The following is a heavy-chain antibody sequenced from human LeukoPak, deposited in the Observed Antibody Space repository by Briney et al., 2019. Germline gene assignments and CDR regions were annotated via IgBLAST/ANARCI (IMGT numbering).Heavy chain of an antibody. CDR1: GGSFNGFY. D-gene: IGHD1-1*01. CDR2: INHSGST. CDR3: ARRGTYYYYYGMDV. Sequence: SETLSLTRAVYGGSFNGFYWSWIRPPPGKGLEWSGEINHSGSTNYNPSLKSRVNISVHTYKNQFSLKLSSVTAADTAVYYCARRGTYYYYYGMDVWRQGTTVSVPS. V-gene: IGHV4-34*01. J-gene: IGHJ6*02.